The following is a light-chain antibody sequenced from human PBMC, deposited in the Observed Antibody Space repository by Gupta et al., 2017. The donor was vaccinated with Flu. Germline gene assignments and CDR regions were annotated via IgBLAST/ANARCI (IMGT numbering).Light chain of an antibody. J-gene: IGLJ1*01. CDR3: SSYTSSSPSGYV. CDR2: EVS. Sequence: QSALTQPASVSGSPGQSITISCTGTSSDVGGYNYVSWYQQHPGKAPKLMIYEVSNRPSGVSNRFSGSKSGNTASLTISGLQAEDEADYYCSSYTSSSPSGYVFGTGTKVTVL. V-gene: IGLV2-14*01. CDR1: SSDVGGYNY.